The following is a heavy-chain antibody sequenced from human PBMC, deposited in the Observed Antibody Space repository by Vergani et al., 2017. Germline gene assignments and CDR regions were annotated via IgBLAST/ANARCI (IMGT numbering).Heavy chain of an antibody. D-gene: IGHD3-10*01. Sequence: QVQLVQSGAEVKKPGASVKVSCKASGYTFTSYYMHWVRQAPGQGLEWMGIINPSGGSTSYAQKFQGRVTMTRDTSTGTVYMELSSLRSEDTAVYYCAREGHYGSGSYDIGWFDPWGQGTLVTVSS. J-gene: IGHJ5*02. CDR3: AREGHYGSGSYDIGWFDP. CDR1: GYTFTSYY. CDR2: INPSGGST. V-gene: IGHV1-46*03.